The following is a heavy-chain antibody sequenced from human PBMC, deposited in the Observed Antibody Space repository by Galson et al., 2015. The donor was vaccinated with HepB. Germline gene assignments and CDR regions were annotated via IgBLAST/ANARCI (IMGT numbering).Heavy chain of an antibody. CDR3: AKDLLLWFGDLSHYYGMDV. CDR2: ISYDGSNK. J-gene: IGHJ6*02. V-gene: IGHV3-30*18. CDR1: GFTFSSYG. Sequence: SLRLSCAASGFTFSSYGMHWVRQAPGKGLEWVAVISYDGSNKYYADSVKGRFTISRDNSKNTLYLQMNSLRAVETAVYYCAKDLLLWFGDLSHYYGMDVWGQGTTVTVSS. D-gene: IGHD3-10*01.